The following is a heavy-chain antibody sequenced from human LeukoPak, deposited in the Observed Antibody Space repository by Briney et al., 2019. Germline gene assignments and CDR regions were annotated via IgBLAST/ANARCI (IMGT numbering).Heavy chain of an antibody. CDR1: GFTCSTNG. D-gene: IGHD3-22*01. Sequence: PGGSLRLSCAASGFTCSTNGMHWVRQAPGKGLEWVAFTRYDGSNTQYADSVKGRFTISRDNSKNTLYLQMNSLRAEDTAMYYCAKVVRYYYDSSGSALDYWGQGTLVTVSS. V-gene: IGHV3-30*02. CDR2: TRYDGSNT. J-gene: IGHJ4*02. CDR3: AKVVRYYYDSSGSALDY.